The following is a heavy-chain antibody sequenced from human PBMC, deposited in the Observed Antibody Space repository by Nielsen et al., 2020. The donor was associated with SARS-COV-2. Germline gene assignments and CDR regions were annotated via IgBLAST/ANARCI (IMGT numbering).Heavy chain of an antibody. Sequence: GESLKISCAASGFTFSSYGMHWVRQAPGKGPEWVAFIRYDGSNKYYADSVKGRFTISRDNSKNTLYLQMNSLRAEDTAVYYCAKGLADCSSTSCFSYWYFDLWGRGTLVTVSS. CDR2: IRYDGSNK. V-gene: IGHV3-30*02. J-gene: IGHJ2*01. CDR1: GFTFSSYG. CDR3: AKGLADCSSTSCFSYWYFDL. D-gene: IGHD2-2*01.